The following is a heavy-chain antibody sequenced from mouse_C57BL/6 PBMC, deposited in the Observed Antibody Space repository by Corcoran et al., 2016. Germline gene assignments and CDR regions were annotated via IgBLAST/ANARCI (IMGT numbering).Heavy chain of an antibody. V-gene: IGHV1-26*01. J-gene: IGHJ1*03. D-gene: IGHD1-1*01. Sequence: EVQLQQSGPELVKPGASVKISCKASGYTFTDYYMNWVKQSHGKSLEWIGDINPNNGGTSYNQKFKGKATLTVDKSSSTAYMELRSLTSEDSAVYYCARGWYYGSRDWYVDVWGTGTTVTVSS. CDR2: INPNNGGT. CDR3: ARGWYYGSRDWYVDV. CDR1: GYTFTDYY.